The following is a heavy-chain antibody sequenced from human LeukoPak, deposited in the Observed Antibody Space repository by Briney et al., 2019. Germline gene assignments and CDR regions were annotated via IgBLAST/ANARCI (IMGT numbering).Heavy chain of an antibody. D-gene: IGHD5-12*01. Sequence: GGSLRLSCAASGFTFSSYSMNWVRQAPGKGLEWVSYISTSSRTTYYADSVKGRFTISRDNAKNTLYLQMNSLRDEDTAVYYCARDSEYSGYDLGGDFDYWGQGTLVTVSS. J-gene: IGHJ4*02. CDR3: ARDSEYSGYDLGGDFDY. CDR2: ISTSSRTT. CDR1: GFTFSSYS. V-gene: IGHV3-48*02.